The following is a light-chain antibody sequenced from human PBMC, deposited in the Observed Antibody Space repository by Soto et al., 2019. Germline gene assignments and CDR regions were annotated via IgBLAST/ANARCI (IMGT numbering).Light chain of an antibody. CDR3: QQRSNWLFT. CDR1: QSVSSY. CDR2: DAS. Sequence: EIVLTQSPATLSLSPGERATLSCRPSQSVSSYLAWYQQKPGQAPRLLIYDASNRATGIPARFSGSGSGTDFTLTISSLEPEDFAVYYCQQRSNWLFTFGPGTKWIS. V-gene: IGKV3-11*01. J-gene: IGKJ3*01.